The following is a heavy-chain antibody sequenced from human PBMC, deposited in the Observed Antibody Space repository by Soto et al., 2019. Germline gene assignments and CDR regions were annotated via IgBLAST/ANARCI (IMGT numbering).Heavy chain of an antibody. J-gene: IGHJ6*02. CDR3: ARDNMRARDGMDV. V-gene: IGHV4-61*01. D-gene: IGHD3-16*01. CDR1: GGSFSSGSYH. Sequence: LSLTCTVSGGSFSSGSYHWTWIRQPPGKGLEWIGYIYYSGSTNYNPSLKSRVTISVDTSKNQFSLKLSSVTAADTAVYYCARDNMRARDGMDVWGQGTTVTVSS. CDR2: IYYSGST.